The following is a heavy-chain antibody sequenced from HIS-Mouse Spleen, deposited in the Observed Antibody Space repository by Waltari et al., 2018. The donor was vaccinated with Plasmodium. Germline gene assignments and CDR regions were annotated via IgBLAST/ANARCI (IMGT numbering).Heavy chain of an antibody. CDR3: ARDLAAAGHFDY. CDR2: INPNSGGT. CDR1: GYTFTGYY. J-gene: IGHJ4*02. V-gene: IGHV1-2*02. D-gene: IGHD6-13*01. Sequence: QVQLVQSGAEVTKPGASVKVRCKASGYTFTGYYMHGGRQAPGQGLEWMGWINPNSGGTNYAQKFQGRVTMTRDTSISTAYMELSRLRSDDTAVYYCARDLAAAGHFDYWGQGTLVTVSS.